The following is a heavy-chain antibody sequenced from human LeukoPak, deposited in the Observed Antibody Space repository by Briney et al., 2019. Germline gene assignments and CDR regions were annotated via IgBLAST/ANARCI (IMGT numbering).Heavy chain of an antibody. D-gene: IGHD5-18*01. J-gene: IGHJ4*02. CDR3: AKLTVVDTEIDY. V-gene: IGHV3-30*02. CDR2: IRYDGSNK. CDR1: GFTFSSYG. Sequence: GGSLRLSCAASGFTFSSYGMHWVRQAPGKGLEWVAFIRYDGSNKYYADSVKGRFTISRDNSKNTLYLQMNSPRAEDTAVYYCAKLTVVDTEIDYWGQGTLVTVSS.